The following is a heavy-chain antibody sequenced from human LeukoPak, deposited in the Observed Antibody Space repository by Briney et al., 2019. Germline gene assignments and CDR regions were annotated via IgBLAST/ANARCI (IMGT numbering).Heavy chain of an antibody. D-gene: IGHD6-13*01. CDR3: TVGYSSSWYYYYYMDV. V-gene: IGHV3-15*01. Sequence: PGGSLRLSCAVSGFAVSSNYMTWVRQAPGKGLEWVGRIKSKTDGGTTDYAAPVKGRFTISRDDSKNTLYLQMNSLKTEDTAVYYCTVGYSSSWYYYYYMDVWGKGTTVTVSS. CDR1: GFAVSSNY. J-gene: IGHJ6*03. CDR2: IKSKTDGGTT.